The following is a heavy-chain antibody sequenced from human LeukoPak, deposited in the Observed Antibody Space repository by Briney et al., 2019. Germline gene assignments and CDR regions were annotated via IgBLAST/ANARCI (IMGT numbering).Heavy chain of an antibody. CDR2: INPNSGGT. V-gene: IGHV1-2*02. D-gene: IGHD6-19*01. Sequence: GASVKVSCKASGYTFTGYYMHWVRQAPGQGLEWMGWINPNSGGTNYAQKFQGRVTMTRDTSISTAYMELSRLRSDDTAVYYCARGGSGWRGGLNVDVDYWGQGTLVTVSS. CDR3: ARGGSGWRGGLNVDVDY. CDR1: GYTFTGYY. J-gene: IGHJ4*02.